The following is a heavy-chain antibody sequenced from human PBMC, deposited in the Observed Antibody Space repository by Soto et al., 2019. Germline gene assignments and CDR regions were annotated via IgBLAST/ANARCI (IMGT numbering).Heavy chain of an antibody. Sequence: RSLRLSFESSGFTFDNYYMSWVRKAPGKGLEWVANIRQDGSEKYYADSVKGRFTISRDNSKNTLYLQMNSLRAEDAAVYYCAKRLSSSWYSFDYWGQGTLVTVSS. CDR1: GFTFDNYY. D-gene: IGHD6-13*01. CDR3: AKRLSSSWYSFDY. J-gene: IGHJ4*02. CDR2: IRQDGSEK. V-gene: IGHV3-7*03.